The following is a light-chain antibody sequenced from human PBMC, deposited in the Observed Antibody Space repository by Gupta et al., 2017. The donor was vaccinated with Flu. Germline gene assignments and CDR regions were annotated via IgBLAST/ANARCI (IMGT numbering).Light chain of an antibody. CDR3: LQGAHWPWA. CDR1: QGLVYSDENTY. J-gene: IGKJ1*01. Sequence: DVVMTPSPLSLAVTLGQPASISCRSSQGLVYSDENTYLHWFQQRPGQSPRRLIHLVSYRASGVPDRFSGSGSGTDFTLKISRVEADDVGIYYCLQGAHWPWAFGQGTKVEIK. V-gene: IGKV2-30*01. CDR2: LVS.